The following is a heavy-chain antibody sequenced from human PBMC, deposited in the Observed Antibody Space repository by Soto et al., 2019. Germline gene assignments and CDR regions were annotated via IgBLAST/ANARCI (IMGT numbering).Heavy chain of an antibody. V-gene: IGHV3-23*01. D-gene: IGHD2-15*01. J-gene: IGHJ4*02. CDR3: AKRSGAGGHFDY. Sequence: VQLLESGRGLVQPEGSLRLSCAASGFTFSSYAMGWFRQGPGKGLEWVAVVSIGGSTHYADSVRGRFTISRDNSKNTLSLQMNSLTAEDTAVYFCAKRSGAGGHFDYWGQGALVTVSS. CDR1: GFTFSSYA. CDR2: VSIGGST.